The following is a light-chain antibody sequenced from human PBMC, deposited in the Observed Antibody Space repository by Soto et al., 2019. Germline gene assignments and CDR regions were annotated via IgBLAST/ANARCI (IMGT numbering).Light chain of an antibody. V-gene: IGKV3-11*01. CDR3: QQRSNWPRT. CDR2: DVS. CDR1: QSVSSN. Sequence: DIVMTQSPSTLSLSPGERAPLSCRASQSVSSNLAWYQQRPGQAPRLLIYDVSNRAAGIPARFSGSGSGTDFTLTISSLEPEDFAVYYCQQRSNWPRTFGQGTKVDI. J-gene: IGKJ1*01.